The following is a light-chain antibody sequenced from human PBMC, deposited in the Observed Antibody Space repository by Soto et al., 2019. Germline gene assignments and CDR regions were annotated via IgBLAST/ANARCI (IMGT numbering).Light chain of an antibody. CDR2: EVT. Sequence: QSVLTQPPSASGSPGQSVTISCTGTSSDVGGYDFVSWYQQHPGKVPKLIIYEVTRRPSGVPDRFSGSKSGNTASLTVSGLGVHAEADYYCSSYAGSNNLAYVFGTGTKLTVL. CDR3: SSYAGSNNLAYV. CDR1: SSDVGGYDF. V-gene: IGLV2-8*01. J-gene: IGLJ1*01.